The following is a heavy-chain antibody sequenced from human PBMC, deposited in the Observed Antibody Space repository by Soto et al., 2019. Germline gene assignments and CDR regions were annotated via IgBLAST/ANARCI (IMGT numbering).Heavy chain of an antibody. V-gene: IGHV1-8*01. CDR2: MNTNTNTT. Sequence: QVKLVQSGAEVKKPGASVKVSCKASGYTFTSYDIHWVRQATGQGLEWMGWMNTNTNTTDCAQKFQGRVTLTWNTSISTAYMELSSLKFDDTAAYYCAREVVEVAETTSLWLDPWGLGTLVTVSS. CDR1: GYTFTSYD. CDR3: AREVVEVAETTSLWLDP. D-gene: IGHD2-15*01. J-gene: IGHJ5*02.